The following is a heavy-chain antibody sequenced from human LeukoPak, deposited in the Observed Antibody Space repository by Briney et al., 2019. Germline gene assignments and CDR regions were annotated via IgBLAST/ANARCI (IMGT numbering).Heavy chain of an antibody. CDR1: GFTFSSCG. CDR2: IRYDGSNK. J-gene: IGHJ4*02. V-gene: IGHV3-30*02. CDR3: ANTPMYSAPYFDY. Sequence: PGGSLRLSCAASGFTFSSCGMHWVRQAPGKGLEWVAFIRYDGSNKYYADSVKGRFTISRDNSKNTLYLQMNSLRAEDTAVYYCANTPMYSAPYFDYWGQGTLVTVSS. D-gene: IGHD2-21*01.